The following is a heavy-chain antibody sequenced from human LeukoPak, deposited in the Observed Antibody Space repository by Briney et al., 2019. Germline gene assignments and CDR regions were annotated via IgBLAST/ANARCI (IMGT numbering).Heavy chain of an antibody. J-gene: IGHJ6*04. CDR2: IKKDGSEK. Sequence: GGSLRLSCVASGFTSNSFWMSLVPRAPGKGLELVANIKKDGSEKEYLDSVKCRFSIFRDKAKNSVYLQMNSLRAEDTAVYYCANFAGVVPGGLLIWGKGTTVIVSS. D-gene: IGHD2-2*01. V-gene: IGHV3-7*01. CDR1: GFTSNSFW. CDR3: ANFAGVVPGGLLI.